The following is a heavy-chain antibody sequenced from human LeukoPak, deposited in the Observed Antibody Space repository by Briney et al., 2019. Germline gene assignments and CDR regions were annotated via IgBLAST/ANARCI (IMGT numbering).Heavy chain of an antibody. CDR2: ISYDGSNK. CDR1: GFTFSSYG. J-gene: IGHJ5*02. Sequence: RGSLRPSCAASGFTFSSYGMHWVRQAPGKGLEWVAVISYDGSNKYYADSVKGRFIISRDNSKNTLYLQMNSLRAEDTAVYYCASGGYSSSWYPVPYNWFDPWGQGTLVTVSS. V-gene: IGHV3-30*03. CDR3: ASGGYSSSWYPVPYNWFDP. D-gene: IGHD6-13*01.